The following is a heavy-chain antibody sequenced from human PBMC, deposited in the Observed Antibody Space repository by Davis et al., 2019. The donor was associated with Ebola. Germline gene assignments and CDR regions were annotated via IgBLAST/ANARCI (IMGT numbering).Heavy chain of an antibody. Sequence: SETLSLTCTVSGASIGSHYWSWIRQPPGKGLEWIGYIYYSGSTNYNPSLKSRVTISIDTSKNQFSLKLNSVTAADTAVYYCARGLYPWELDYWGQGTLVTVSS. J-gene: IGHJ4*02. CDR1: GASIGSHY. CDR2: IYYSGST. CDR3: ARGLYPWELDY. D-gene: IGHD1-1*01. V-gene: IGHV4-59*11.